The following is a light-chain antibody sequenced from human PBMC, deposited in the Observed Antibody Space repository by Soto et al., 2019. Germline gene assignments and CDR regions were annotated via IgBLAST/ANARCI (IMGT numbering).Light chain of an antibody. V-gene: IGKV1-9*01. CDR2: SAS. Sequence: IQLTQSPSSLSASVGDRVTITCRASQGISSYLVWYQQKPGKAPKLLIYSASTLQSGVPSRFSGSGSGTDFTLPISRLQPEDFATYYCQQLYGYPFPFGPGTKVDIK. J-gene: IGKJ3*01. CDR3: QQLYGYPFP. CDR1: QGISSY.